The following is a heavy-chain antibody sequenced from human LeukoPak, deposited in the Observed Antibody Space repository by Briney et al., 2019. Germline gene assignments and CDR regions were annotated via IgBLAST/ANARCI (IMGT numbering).Heavy chain of an antibody. V-gene: IGHV4-4*07. CDR2: IYSTGTT. J-gene: IGHJ4*02. CDR1: GGSISTYY. Sequence: SETLSLTCSVSGGSISTYYWSWIRQPAGKGLEWIGRIYSTGTTNYNPSLKSRLTMSVDTSKNQLSLKLSSVTAADTAVYYCTRGHPSSSLDYWGQGILVTVSS. CDR3: TRGHPSSSLDY.